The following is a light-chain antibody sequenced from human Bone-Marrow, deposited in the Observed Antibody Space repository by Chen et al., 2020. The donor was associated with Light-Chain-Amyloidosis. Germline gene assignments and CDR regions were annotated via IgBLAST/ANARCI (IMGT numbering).Light chain of an antibody. J-gene: IGLJ1*01. CDR1: SSDVGGDNH. V-gene: IGLV2-14*01. CDR3: SSYTITNTLV. Sequence: QSALTQPASVSGSPGQSITISCTGTSSDVGGDNHVSWYQQHPDKAPKLMIYEVTNRPSWVPDRFSGSKSDHTASLTISELQTEDEADYFCSSYTITNTLVFGSGTRVTVL. CDR2: EVT.